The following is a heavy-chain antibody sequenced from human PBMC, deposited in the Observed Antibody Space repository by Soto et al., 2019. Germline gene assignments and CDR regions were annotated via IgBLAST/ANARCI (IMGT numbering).Heavy chain of an antibody. CDR2: IRSGGTIT. D-gene: IGHD3-16*01. CDR3: ARDRLATNYYFDY. J-gene: IGHJ4*02. V-gene: IGHV3-11*01. Sequence: SLRLSCAASGFIFSDYYMGWIRQAPGKGLEWVSYIRSGGTITYNADSVRGRFTISRDDAENSLYLQMDSLRAEDTAVYYCARDRLATNYYFDYWGQGTLVTVSS. CDR1: GFIFSDYY.